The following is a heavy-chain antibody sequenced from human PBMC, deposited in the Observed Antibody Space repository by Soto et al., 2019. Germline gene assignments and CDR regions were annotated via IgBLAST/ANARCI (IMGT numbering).Heavy chain of an antibody. J-gene: IGHJ5*02. V-gene: IGHV4-31*03. CDR3: ARAEGGSSPWDWFDP. Sequence: SETLSLTCTVSGGSISSGGYYWSWIHQHPGKGLEWIGYIYYSGSTYYNPSLKSRVTISVDTSKNQFSLKLSSVTAADTAVYYCARAEGGSSPWDWFDPWGQGTLVTVSS. CDR2: IYYSGST. D-gene: IGHD3-16*01. CDR1: GGSISSGGYY.